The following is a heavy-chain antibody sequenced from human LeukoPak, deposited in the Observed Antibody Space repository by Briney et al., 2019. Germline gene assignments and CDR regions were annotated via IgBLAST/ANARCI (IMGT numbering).Heavy chain of an antibody. D-gene: IGHD1-26*01. Sequence: GGSLRLSCAASGFTVTNYAMYWVRQAPGKGLEWVSAISGSGGSTYYADSVKGRFTISRDNSKNTLYLQMNSLRAEDTAVYYCAKDRYSGSYYFDYWGQGTLVTVSS. CDR3: AKDRYSGSYYFDY. CDR2: ISGSGGST. V-gene: IGHV3-23*01. J-gene: IGHJ4*02. CDR1: GFTVTNYA.